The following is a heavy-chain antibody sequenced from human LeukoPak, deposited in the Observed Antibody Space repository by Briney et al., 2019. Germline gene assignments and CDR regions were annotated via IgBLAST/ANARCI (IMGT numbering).Heavy chain of an antibody. CDR2: ISGSGGST. V-gene: IGHV3-23*01. Sequence: GGSLRLSCAASGFTFSSYGMSWVRQAPGKGLEWVSAISGSGGSTYYADSVKGRFTISRDNSKNTLYLQMNSLRAEDTAVYYCAKDRGIPIFGVIKAPTTTDYWGQGTLVTVSS. CDR3: AKDRGIPIFGVIKAPTTTDY. CDR1: GFTFSSYG. J-gene: IGHJ4*02. D-gene: IGHD3-3*01.